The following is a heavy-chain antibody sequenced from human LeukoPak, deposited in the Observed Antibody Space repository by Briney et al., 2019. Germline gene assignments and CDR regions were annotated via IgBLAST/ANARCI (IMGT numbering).Heavy chain of an antibody. CDR3: AREPGDRRPAMVRGAILPKGGWFDP. V-gene: IGHV7-4-1*02. CDR2: INTNTGNP. CDR1: GYTFTGYY. D-gene: IGHD3-10*01. Sequence: ASVKVSCKASGYTFTGYYMHWVRQAPGQGLEWMGWINTNTGNPTYAQGFTGRFVFSLDTSVSTAYLQISSLKAEDTAVYYCAREPGDRRPAMVRGAILPKGGWFDPWGQGSLVTVSS. J-gene: IGHJ5*02.